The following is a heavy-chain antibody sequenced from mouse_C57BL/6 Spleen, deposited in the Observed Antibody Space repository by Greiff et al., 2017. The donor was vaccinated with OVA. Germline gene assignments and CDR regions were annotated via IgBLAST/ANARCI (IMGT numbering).Heavy chain of an antibody. CDR3: ARNYYYGSSYEYFDY. CDR2: ISSGSSTI. CDR1: GFTFSDYG. D-gene: IGHD1-1*01. V-gene: IGHV5-17*01. Sequence: EVQRVESGGGLVKPGGSRKLSCAASGFTFSDYGMHWVRQAPEKGLEWVAYISSGSSTIYYADTVKGRFTISRDNAKNTLFLQMTSLRSEDTAMYYCARNYYYGSSYEYFDYWGQGTTLTVSS. J-gene: IGHJ2*01.